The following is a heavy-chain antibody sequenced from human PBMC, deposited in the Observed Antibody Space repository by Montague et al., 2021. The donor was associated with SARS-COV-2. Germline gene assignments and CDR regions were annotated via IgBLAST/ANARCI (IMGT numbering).Heavy chain of an antibody. CDR3: ARARIQLWAVKEFDY. CDR2: IYYSGST. CDR1: GGSISCGGYY. D-gene: IGHD5-18*01. Sequence: TLSLTCTVSGGSISCGGYYWSWIRQPPGKGLEWIGSIYYSGSTXYNPSLKSRVTISINTSKNQFSLKLSSVTAADTAVCYCARARIQLWAVKEFDYWGQGTLVTVSS. V-gene: IGHV4-31*03. J-gene: IGHJ4*02.